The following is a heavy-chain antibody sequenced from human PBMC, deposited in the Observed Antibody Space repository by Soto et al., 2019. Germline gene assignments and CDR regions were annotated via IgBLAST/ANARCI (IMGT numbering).Heavy chain of an antibody. J-gene: IGHJ4*02. Sequence: SETLSHTCTVSGGSIISYYWSWIRQPPGKGLEWIGYIYYSGSTNYNPSLKSRVTISVDTSKNQFSLKLSSVTAADTAVYYCARVKDTAFDYWGQGTLVTVSS. D-gene: IGHD5-18*01. CDR2: IYYSGST. CDR3: ARVKDTAFDY. CDR1: GGSIISYY. V-gene: IGHV4-59*01.